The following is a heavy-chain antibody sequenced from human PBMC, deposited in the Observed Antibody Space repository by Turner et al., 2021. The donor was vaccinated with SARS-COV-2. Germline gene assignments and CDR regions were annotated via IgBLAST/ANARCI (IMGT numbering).Heavy chain of an antibody. CDR2: IYYSGST. CDR3: ASTVWLRGAFDI. V-gene: IGHV4-39*01. D-gene: IGHD5-18*01. J-gene: IGHJ3*02. CDR1: GGSISSSSYY. Sequence: QLQLQASGKGMVKSSETLYRSCTVSGGSISSSSYYWGWIRQPPGNGLEWIGSIYYSGSTYYNPSLKSRVTTSVDTSKNQFSLKMSSLTAADTAVYYCASTVWLRGAFDIWPQGTMVTVSS.